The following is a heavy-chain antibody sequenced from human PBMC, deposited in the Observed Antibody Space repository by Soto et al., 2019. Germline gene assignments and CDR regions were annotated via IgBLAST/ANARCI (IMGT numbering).Heavy chain of an antibody. CDR1: GFTFSDYS. CDR2: ITSTGSYI. Sequence: ESGGGLVKPGGSLRVSCAASGFTFSDYSMNWVRQAPGTGLEWLSSITSTGSYIYYADSVKGRFTISRDNAGSSLFLQMNSLRAEDTAMYYCARDPPYSSSWSYFDYWGQGTLVTVSS. J-gene: IGHJ4*02. D-gene: IGHD6-13*01. V-gene: IGHV3-21*01. CDR3: ARDPPYSSSWSYFDY.